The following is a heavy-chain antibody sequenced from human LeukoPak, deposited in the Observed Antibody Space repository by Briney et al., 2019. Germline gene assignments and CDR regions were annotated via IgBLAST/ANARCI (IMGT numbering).Heavy chain of an antibody. V-gene: IGHV3-23*01. CDR1: GFTFSDYA. J-gene: IGHJ4*02. CDR2: ISGSGGNT. Sequence: GGSLRLSCAASGFTFSDYAMSWVRQAPGKGLEWVSAISGSGGNTDYADSVKGRFTISRDNSKNTLYLQMNSLKAEDTAVYYCARDSISGSYVHFDDWGQGTLVTVSS. D-gene: IGHD1-26*01. CDR3: ARDSISGSYVHFDD.